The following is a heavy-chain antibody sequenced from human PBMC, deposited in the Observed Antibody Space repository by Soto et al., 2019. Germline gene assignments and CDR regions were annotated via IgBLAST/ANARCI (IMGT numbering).Heavy chain of an antibody. Sequence: SETLSLTCTVSGGSISSSSYYWGWIRQPPGKGLEWIGSIYYSGSTYYNPSLKSRVTISVDTSKNQFSLKLSSVTAADTAVYYCARYFGYPEYWGQGTLVTVSS. V-gene: IGHV4-39*01. CDR3: ARYFGYPEY. CDR2: IYYSGST. J-gene: IGHJ4*02. CDR1: GGSISSSSYY. D-gene: IGHD3-9*01.